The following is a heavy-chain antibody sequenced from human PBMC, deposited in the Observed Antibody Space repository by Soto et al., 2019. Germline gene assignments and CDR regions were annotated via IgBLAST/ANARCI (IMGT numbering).Heavy chain of an antibody. Sequence: EVQLLESGGGLVQPGGSLRLSCAASGFTFSSSAMSWVRQAPGKGLEWVSSISGSADITSYADSVKGRFSISRDNSKNTLYLRMNSLRVEDRAIYYCAKEVSNWEGDWLDPWGQGTLVSVSS. CDR2: ISGSADIT. D-gene: IGHD6-13*01. CDR1: GFTFSSSA. CDR3: AKEVSNWEGDWLDP. J-gene: IGHJ5*02. V-gene: IGHV3-23*01.